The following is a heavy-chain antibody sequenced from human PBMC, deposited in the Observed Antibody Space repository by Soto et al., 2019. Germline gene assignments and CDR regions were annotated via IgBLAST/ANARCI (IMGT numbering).Heavy chain of an antibody. CDR3: ARGGPPIDS. J-gene: IGHJ4*02. CDR1: GYTFTNFG. CDR2: ISAYNGNT. V-gene: IGHV1-18*01. Sequence: QVQLVQSGAEVKKPGASVKVSCKASGYTFTNFGISWVRQAPGQGLEWMGWISAYNGNTNYAQNFQGRVTMTTDTPTSTVYRGRSCLRSDDTAVYYCARGGPPIDSGGQGTLVTVPS.